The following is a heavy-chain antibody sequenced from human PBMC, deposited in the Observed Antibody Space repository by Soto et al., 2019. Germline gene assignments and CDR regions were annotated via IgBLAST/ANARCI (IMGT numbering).Heavy chain of an antibody. Sequence: ASVKVSCKASGFTFSNYGRNGVRQAPGRGLEWMGWVSANNGQTNYAQNLQGRVSMTTDTSTSTAYMELRGLRFDDTAVYYCARDIESVTAKHFFYYYAMDVLGQVTPVTVSS. V-gene: IGHV1-18*01. J-gene: IGHJ6*02. CDR3: ARDIESVTAKHFFYYYAMDV. CDR2: VSANNGQT. CDR1: GFTFSNYG. D-gene: IGHD2-8*01.